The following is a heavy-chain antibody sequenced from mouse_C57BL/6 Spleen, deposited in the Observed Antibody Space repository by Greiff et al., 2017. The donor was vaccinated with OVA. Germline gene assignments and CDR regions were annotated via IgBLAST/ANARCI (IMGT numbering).Heavy chain of an antibody. J-gene: IGHJ4*01. CDR3: ARGGDYYGSRGAMDY. V-gene: IGHV1-82*01. Sequence: QVQLQQSGPELVKPGASVKISCKASGYAFSSSWMNWVKQRPGKGLEWIGRIYPGDGDTTYNGKFKGKATLTADKASSTAYMQLSSLTSEDSAVYFGARGGDYYGSRGAMDYWGQGTSVTVSS. CDR2: IYPGDGDT. D-gene: IGHD1-1*01. CDR1: GYAFSSSW.